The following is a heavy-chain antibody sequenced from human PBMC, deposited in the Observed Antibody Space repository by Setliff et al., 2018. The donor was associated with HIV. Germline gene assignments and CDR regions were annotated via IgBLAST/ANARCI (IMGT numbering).Heavy chain of an antibody. Sequence: PGGSLRLSGAASGFTFSNNNMHWVRQTPGKGLEWVACIQYDGDTKYYADSVKGRFTISRDNSKNTLYLQMNSLRAEDTAVYYCVGPHGSSRGRCYAFDRWGQGTRVTVSS. CDR3: VGPHGSSRGRCYAFDR. J-gene: IGHJ4*02. CDR2: IQYDGDTK. V-gene: IGHV3-30*02. D-gene: IGHD2-15*01. CDR1: GFTFSNNN.